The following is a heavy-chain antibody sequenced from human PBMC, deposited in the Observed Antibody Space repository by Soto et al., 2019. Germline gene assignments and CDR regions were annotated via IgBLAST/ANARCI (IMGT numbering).Heavy chain of an antibody. J-gene: IGHJ4*02. CDR1: GFTFSDYY. Sequence: GGSLRLSCAASGFTFSDYYMSWIRQAPGKGLEWVSYISSSGSTIYYADSVQGRFTISRDNAKNSLYLQMNSLRSEDTAVYYCARVLGIRTVTTILGYWGQGTLVTVSS. D-gene: IGHD4-4*01. V-gene: IGHV3-11*01. CDR3: ARVLGIRTVTTILGY. CDR2: ISSSGSTI.